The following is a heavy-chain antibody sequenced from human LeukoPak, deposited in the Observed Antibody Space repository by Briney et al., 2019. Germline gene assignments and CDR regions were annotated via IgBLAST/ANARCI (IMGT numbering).Heavy chain of an antibody. CDR1: GYTFTSYD. V-gene: IGHV1-8*01. D-gene: IGHD2-15*01. Sequence: ASVKVSCKASGYTFTSYDINWVRQATGQGLEWMGWMNPNSGNTGYAQKFQGRVTMTRNTSISTAYMELSSLRSEDTAVYYCAREEGYCSGGSCYGSHFDYWGQGTLVTVSS. CDR3: AREEGYCSGGSCYGSHFDY. CDR2: MNPNSGNT. J-gene: IGHJ4*02.